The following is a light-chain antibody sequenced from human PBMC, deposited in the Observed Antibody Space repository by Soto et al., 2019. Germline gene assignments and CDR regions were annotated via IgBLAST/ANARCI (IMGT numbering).Light chain of an antibody. CDR3: SSYTSSTTPV. V-gene: IGLV2-14*01. Sequence: QSALTQPASVSGSPGQTITISCTGTSSDVGGYAYVSWYQQYPGKVPKLVISEVSNRPSGVSHRFSGSWSGNTASLTITGLQAEDEADYHCSSYTSSTTPVFGGGTKLTVL. J-gene: IGLJ2*01. CDR2: EVS. CDR1: SSDVGGYAY.